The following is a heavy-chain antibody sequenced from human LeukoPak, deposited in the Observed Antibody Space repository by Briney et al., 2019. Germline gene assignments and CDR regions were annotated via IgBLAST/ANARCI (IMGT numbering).Heavy chain of an antibody. Sequence: GGSLRLSCAASGFTFSSYSMSWVRQAPGKGLEWVANIKQDGSEKYYVDSVKGRFTISRDNAKNSLYLQMNSLRAEDTAVYYCARDPTSLWFGELPLDYWGQGTLVTVSS. CDR3: ARDPTSLWFGELPLDY. D-gene: IGHD3-10*01. CDR1: GFTFSSYS. CDR2: IKQDGSEK. V-gene: IGHV3-7*01. J-gene: IGHJ4*02.